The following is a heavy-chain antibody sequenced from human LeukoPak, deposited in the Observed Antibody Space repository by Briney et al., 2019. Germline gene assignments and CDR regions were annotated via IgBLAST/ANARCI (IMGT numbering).Heavy chain of an antibody. CDR3: ARHPRFGSSWYPNWFDP. D-gene: IGHD6-13*01. J-gene: IGHJ5*02. V-gene: IGHV5-51*01. Sequence: GESLKISCKGSGYSFTSYWIGWVRQMPGKGLEWMGIIYPGDSDTRYSPSFQGQVTISADKSISTAYLQWSSLKASDTATYYCARHPRFGSSWYPNWFDPWGQGTLVTVSS. CDR1: GYSFTSYW. CDR2: IYPGDSDT.